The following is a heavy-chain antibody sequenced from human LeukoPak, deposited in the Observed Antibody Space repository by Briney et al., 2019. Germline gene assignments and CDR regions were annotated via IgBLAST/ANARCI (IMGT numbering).Heavy chain of an antibody. J-gene: IGHJ4*02. V-gene: IGHV3-30-3*01. CDR3: ARSGYCSTTSCLKAFDY. D-gene: IGHD2-2*01. Sequence: PGGSLSLSCEASGFTFRSIPMHGSGKAPAKGLGGVEVLYYDGSNKYYADSVKGRFTISRDNSKNTLYLQMNSLRAEDTAVYYCARSGYCSTTSCLKAFDYWGQGTLVTVSS. CDR2: LYYDGSNK. CDR1: GFTFRSIP.